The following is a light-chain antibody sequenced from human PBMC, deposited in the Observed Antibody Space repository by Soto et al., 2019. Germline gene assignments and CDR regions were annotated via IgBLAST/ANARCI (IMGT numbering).Light chain of an antibody. V-gene: IGKV3-15*01. CDR3: QQYSSWPFT. CDR1: QSVGTT. CDR2: GAF. Sequence: EVVLTQSPATLSVSPGEGVTLSCRASQSVGTTLAWYQQKPGQAPRLLIYGAFTRVTGVPARFSGSGSGTEFTLTISSLQSEDSAIYYCQQYSSWPFTFGPGTKVAIE. J-gene: IGKJ3*01.